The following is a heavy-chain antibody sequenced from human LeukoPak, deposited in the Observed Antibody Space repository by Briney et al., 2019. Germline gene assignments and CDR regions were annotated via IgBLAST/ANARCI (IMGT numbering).Heavy chain of an antibody. CDR2: ISGSGGST. V-gene: IGHV3-23*01. Sequence: GALRLSCAASGFTFNNYAMNWVRQAPGKGLEWVLVISGSGGSTYYADSVKGRFTISRDNSKNTLYLQMNSLRAEDTAVYYCAKVGDSSGYYYFFDYWGQGTLVTVSS. J-gene: IGHJ4*02. CDR3: AKVGDSSGYYYFFDY. CDR1: GFTFNNYA. D-gene: IGHD3-22*01.